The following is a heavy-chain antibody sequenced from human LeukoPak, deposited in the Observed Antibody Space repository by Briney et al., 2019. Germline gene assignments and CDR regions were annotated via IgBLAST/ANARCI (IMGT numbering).Heavy chain of an antibody. CDR2: IKIKTDGGTT. J-gene: IGHJ4*02. V-gene: IGHV3-15*01. D-gene: IGHD1-26*01. Sequence: GGSLRLSCAASGFTFNNAWMSWVRQAPGKGLEWVGRIKIKTDGGTTDYAAPVKGRFTISRDDSKNMLYLQTNSLKTEDTAVYYCTTTQAGRIGGFYRTKPYYFDYWGQGTLVTVSS. CDR1: GFTFNNAW. CDR3: TTTQAGRIGGFYRTKPYYFDY.